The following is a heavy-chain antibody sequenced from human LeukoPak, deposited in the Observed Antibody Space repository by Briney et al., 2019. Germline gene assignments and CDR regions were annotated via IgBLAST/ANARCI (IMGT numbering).Heavy chain of an antibody. CDR1: GGSISSSPYY. Sequence: SETLSLTCTVSGGSISSSPYYWGWIRQPPGRGLEWIGTIYYRGSTYSNPSLNSRVTISLDTSKNQFSLRLRSVTAADTALYYCARHYLSDGILSTFDPWGQGTLVTVSS. CDR2: IYYRGST. CDR3: ARHYLSDGILSTFDP. J-gene: IGHJ5*02. D-gene: IGHD2-2*01. V-gene: IGHV4-39*01.